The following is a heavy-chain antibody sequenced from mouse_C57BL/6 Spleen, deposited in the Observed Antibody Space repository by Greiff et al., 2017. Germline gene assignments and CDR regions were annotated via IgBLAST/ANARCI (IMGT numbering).Heavy chain of an antibody. CDR3: ARSDYDYDGAWFAY. CDR2: IYPRSGNT. CDR1: GYTFTSYG. V-gene: IGHV1-81*01. J-gene: IGHJ3*01. Sequence: VKLVESGAELARPGASVKLSCKASGYTFTSYGISWVKQRTGQGLEWIGEIYPRSGNTYYNEKFKGKATLTADKSSSTAYMELRSLTSEDSAVYFCARSDYDYDGAWFAYWGQGTLVTVSA. D-gene: IGHD2-4*01.